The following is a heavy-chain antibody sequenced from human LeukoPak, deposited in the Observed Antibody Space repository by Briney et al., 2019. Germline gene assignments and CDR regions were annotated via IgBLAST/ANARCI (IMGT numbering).Heavy chain of an antibody. D-gene: IGHD6-19*01. CDR1: GGSISSSNYH. Sequence: PSETLSLTCTVSGGSISSSNYHWGWIRQPPGKGLEWIGSIYYSGSTNYNPSLKSRVTISVDTSKNQFSLKLSSVTAADTAVYYCARHFIAVSGKLDYWGQGTLVTVSS. CDR3: ARHFIAVSGKLDY. CDR2: IYYSGST. V-gene: IGHV4-39*01. J-gene: IGHJ4*02.